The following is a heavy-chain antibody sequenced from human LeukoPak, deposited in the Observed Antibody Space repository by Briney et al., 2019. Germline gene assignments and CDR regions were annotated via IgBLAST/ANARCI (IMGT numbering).Heavy chain of an antibody. CDR1: GFTFSNAW. CDR3: AKDSGSYFDY. CDR2: IKSKTDGGTT. Sequence: GGSLRLSCAASGFTFSNAWMSWVRQAPGKGLEWVGRIKSKTDGGTTDYAAPVKGRFTISRDDSKNTLYLQMNSLRAEDTAVYYCAKDSGSYFDYWGQGTLVTVSS. J-gene: IGHJ4*02. V-gene: IGHV3-15*01. D-gene: IGHD1-26*01.